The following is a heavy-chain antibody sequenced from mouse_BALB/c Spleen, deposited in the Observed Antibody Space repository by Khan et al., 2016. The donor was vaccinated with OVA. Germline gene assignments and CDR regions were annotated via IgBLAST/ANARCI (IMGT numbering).Heavy chain of an antibody. CDR1: GYSITSDYA. CDR2: ISYSGNT. Sequence: EVQLQESGPGLVKPSQSLSLTCTVTGYSITSDYAWNWIRQFPGNKLEWMGYISYSGNTNYNPSLKSRIFITQNTSKNQFFLQLNSVTTEDTATYYCARVYGGDFDYWGQGTTLTVSS. J-gene: IGHJ2*01. V-gene: IGHV3-2*02. CDR3: ARVYGGDFDY. D-gene: IGHD1-1*01.